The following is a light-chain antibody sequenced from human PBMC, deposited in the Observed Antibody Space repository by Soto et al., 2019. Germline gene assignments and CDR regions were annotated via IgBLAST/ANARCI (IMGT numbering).Light chain of an antibody. V-gene: IGLV7-46*01. J-gene: IGLJ3*02. CDR3: SLSYCAFAM. Sequence: QAVVTQEPSLTVSPEGTVTLTCGSKTAGVTIGHYHYWFQHKPVQAPRTLISDTNNKHSRTPAPFSGYLRGDKAALTLSGSQPEEESEYYCSLSYCAFAMFGGGTKLTVL. CDR2: DTN. CDR1: TAGVTIGHY.